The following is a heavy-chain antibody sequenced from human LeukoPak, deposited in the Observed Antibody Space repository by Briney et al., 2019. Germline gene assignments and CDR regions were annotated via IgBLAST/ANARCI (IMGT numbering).Heavy chain of an antibody. CDR3: ATRFKYCSSTSCYSP. Sequence: GGSLRLSCAASGFTFSSYAMSWVRQAPGKGLEWVSAISGSGGSTYYADSVKGRFTISRDNSKNTLYLQMNSLRAEDTAVYYCATRFKYCSSTSCYSPWGQGTLDTVSS. V-gene: IGHV3-23*01. D-gene: IGHD2-2*01. CDR1: GFTFSSYA. J-gene: IGHJ5*02. CDR2: ISGSGGST.